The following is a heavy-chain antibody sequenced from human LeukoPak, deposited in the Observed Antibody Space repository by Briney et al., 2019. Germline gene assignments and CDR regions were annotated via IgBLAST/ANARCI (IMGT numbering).Heavy chain of an antibody. CDR3: AKAGLSSGWSFPAFDI. Sequence: DPGGSLRLSCAASGFTFDDYAMHWVRQAPGKGLEWVSGISWNSGSIGYADSVKGRFTISRDNAKNSLYLQMNSLRAEDTALYYCAKAGLSSGWSFPAFDIWGQGTMVTVSS. V-gene: IGHV3-9*01. D-gene: IGHD6-19*01. CDR1: GFTFDDYA. CDR2: ISWNSGSI. J-gene: IGHJ3*02.